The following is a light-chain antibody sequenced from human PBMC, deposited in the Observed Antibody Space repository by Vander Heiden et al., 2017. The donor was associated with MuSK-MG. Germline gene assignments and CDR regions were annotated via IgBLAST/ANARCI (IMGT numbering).Light chain of an antibody. Sequence: SYDLTQPPSVSVSPGQTARTTCSGDALPKQYAYWYQQKPGQAPVLVIYKDSERPSGIPERISGSSSGTKVTLTISGVQSEDEADYYCQSADNSGFYLVFGGGTKLTVL. V-gene: IGLV3-25*03. CDR3: QSADNSGFYLV. J-gene: IGLJ3*02. CDR1: ALPKQY. CDR2: KDS.